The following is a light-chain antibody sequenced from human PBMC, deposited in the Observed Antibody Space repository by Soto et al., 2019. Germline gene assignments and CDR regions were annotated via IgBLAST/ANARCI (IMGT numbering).Light chain of an antibody. V-gene: IGLV2-14*01. CDR2: DVS. CDR3: SSYTSSSTLVV. J-gene: IGLJ2*01. Sequence: QSALTQPASVSGSPGQSITISCTGTSSDVGGYNYVSWYQQHPGKAPKLMIYDVSNRPSGVSNRFSVSKSGNTASLTISGLQAEDEADYYCSSYTSSSTLVVFGGGTQLPVL. CDR1: SSDVGGYNY.